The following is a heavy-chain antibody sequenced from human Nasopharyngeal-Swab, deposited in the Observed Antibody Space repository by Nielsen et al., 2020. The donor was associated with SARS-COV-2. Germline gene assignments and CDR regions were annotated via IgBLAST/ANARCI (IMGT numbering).Heavy chain of an antibody. J-gene: IGHJ4*02. CDR2: INHSGST. V-gene: IGHV4-34*01. Sequence: WIRQPPGKGLEWIGEINHSGSTNYNPSLKSRVTISVDTSKKQFSLKLSSVTAADTAVYYCARVGRQIGYCSGGSCSRWGRYDYWGQGTLVTVSS. CDR3: ARVGRQIGYCSGGSCSRWGRYDY. D-gene: IGHD2-15*01.